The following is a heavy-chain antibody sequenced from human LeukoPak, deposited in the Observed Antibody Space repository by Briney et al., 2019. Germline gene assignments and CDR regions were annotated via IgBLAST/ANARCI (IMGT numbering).Heavy chain of an antibody. J-gene: IGHJ3*02. CDR3: ARDSGDYVHDAFDI. D-gene: IGHD4-17*01. V-gene: IGHV1-46*01. Sequence: ASVKVSCKTSGYTFTTYSIHWVRQAPGQGLEWMGIINPSGGSTSYAQKFQGRVTMTRDTSTSTVYMELSSLRSEDTAVYYCARDSGDYVHDAFDIWGQGTMVTVSS. CDR2: INPSGGST. CDR1: GYTFTTYS.